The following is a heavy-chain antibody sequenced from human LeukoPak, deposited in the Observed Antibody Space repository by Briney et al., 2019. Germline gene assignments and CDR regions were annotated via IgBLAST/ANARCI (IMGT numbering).Heavy chain of an antibody. D-gene: IGHD4-17*01. CDR1: GYTFTRYG. V-gene: IGHV1-18*01. CDR2: ISAYNGNT. Sequence: GASVKVSCKASGYTFTRYGISWVRQAPGQGLEWMGWISAYNGNTNYAQKLQGRVTMTTDTSTSTAYMELRSLRSDDTAVYYCARDPTTVTVGYFDYWGQGTLVTVSS. J-gene: IGHJ4*02. CDR3: ARDPTTVTVGYFDY.